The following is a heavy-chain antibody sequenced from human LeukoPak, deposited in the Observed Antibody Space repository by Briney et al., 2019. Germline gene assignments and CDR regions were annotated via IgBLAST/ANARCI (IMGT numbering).Heavy chain of an antibody. J-gene: IGHJ4*02. D-gene: IGHD1-26*01. Sequence: SETLSLTCTVSGVSISSGGYYWSWIRQYPGKGLEWIGYIYYSGTTYFNPSLKSRLTISVDTSKNQFSLKLSSVTAADTAVYYCARDIAGRGYFDYWGQGTLVTVSS. CDR2: IYYSGTT. V-gene: IGHV4-31*03. CDR3: ARDIAGRGYFDY. CDR1: GVSISSGGYY.